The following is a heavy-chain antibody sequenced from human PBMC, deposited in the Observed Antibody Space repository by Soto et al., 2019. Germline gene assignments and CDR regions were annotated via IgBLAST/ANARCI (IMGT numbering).Heavy chain of an antibody. D-gene: IGHD3-22*01. V-gene: IGHV4-31*02. CDR3: ARAPTTYYYDSSGYYFDY. J-gene: IGHJ4*02. CDR2: IYYSGST. Sequence: HPGKGLEWIGYIYYSGSTYYNPSLKSRVTISVDTSKNQFSLKLSSVTAADTAVYYCARAPTTYYYDSSGYYFDYWGQGTLVTVSS.